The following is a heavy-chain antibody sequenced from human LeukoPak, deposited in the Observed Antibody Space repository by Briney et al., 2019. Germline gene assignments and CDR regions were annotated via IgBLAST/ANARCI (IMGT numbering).Heavy chain of an antibody. V-gene: IGHV3-66*01. CDR3: ARDLSLATIDY. J-gene: IGHJ4*02. CDR2: IYSGGST. D-gene: IGHD1-26*01. CDR1: GFTVSSNY. Sequence: GGSLRLSCAASGFTVSSNYMSWVRQAPGKGLEWVSVIYSGGSTYYADSVKGRSTISGDNSKNTLYLQMNSLRAEDTAVYYCARDLSLATIDYWGQGTLVTVSS.